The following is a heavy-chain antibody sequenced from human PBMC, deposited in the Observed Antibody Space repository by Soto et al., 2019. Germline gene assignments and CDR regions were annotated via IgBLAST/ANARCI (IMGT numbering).Heavy chain of an antibody. J-gene: IGHJ5*02. V-gene: IGHV4-30-4*01. D-gene: IGHD6-6*01. CDR1: GGSISSGDYY. CDR3: ARDGNIAARPAYNWFDP. CDR2: IYYSGST. Sequence: QVQLQESGPGLVKPSQTLSLTCTVSGGSISSGDYYWSWIRQPPGKGLEWIGYIYYSGSTYYNPSLKSRVTISVDTSKNQFSLKLSSVTAADTAVYYCARDGNIAARPAYNWFDPWGQGTLVTVSS.